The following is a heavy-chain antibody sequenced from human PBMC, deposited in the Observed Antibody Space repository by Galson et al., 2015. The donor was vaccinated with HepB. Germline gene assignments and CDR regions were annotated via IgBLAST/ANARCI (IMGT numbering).Heavy chain of an antibody. CDR3: TTEQAYYDILTGYWYYYYYGMDV. V-gene: IGHV3-15*01. CDR1: GFTFSNAW. Sequence: SLRLSCAASGFTFSNAWMSWVRQAPGKGLEWVGRIKSKTDGGTTDYAAPVKGRFTISRDDSKNTLYLQMNSLKTEDTAVYYCTTEQAYYDILTGYWYYYYYGMDVWGQGTTVTVSS. CDR2: IKSKTDGGTT. J-gene: IGHJ6*02. D-gene: IGHD3-9*01.